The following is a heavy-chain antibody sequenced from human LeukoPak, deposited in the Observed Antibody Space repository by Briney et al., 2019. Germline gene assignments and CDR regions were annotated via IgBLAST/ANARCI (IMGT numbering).Heavy chain of an antibody. CDR1: GGSLSSGGYS. J-gene: IGHJ6*02. CDR3: ARRPPSSYYDFWSGYTDGMDV. V-gene: IGHV4-30-2*01. CDR2: IYHSGST. Sequence: SETLSLTCAVSGGSLSSGGYSWSWIRQPPGKGLEWIGYIYHSGSTYYNPSLKSRVTISVDRSKNQFSLKLSSVTAADTAVYYCARRPPSSYYDFWSGYTDGMDVWGQGTTVTVSS. D-gene: IGHD3-3*01.